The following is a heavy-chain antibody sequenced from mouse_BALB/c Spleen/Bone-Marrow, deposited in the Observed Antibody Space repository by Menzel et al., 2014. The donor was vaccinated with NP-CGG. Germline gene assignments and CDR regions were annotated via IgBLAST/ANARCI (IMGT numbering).Heavy chain of an antibody. Sequence: EVMLVESGGGLVKPGGSLKLSCAASGFTFSSYGMSWVRRTPEKRLEWVATISGGGSYTYYPDSVKGRFTISRDNAKNNLYLQMSSLRSEDTSLYYCARQYGSSYFDYWGQGTTLTVSS. CDR3: ARQYGSSYFDY. J-gene: IGHJ2*01. D-gene: IGHD1-1*01. CDR1: GFTFSSYG. V-gene: IGHV5-9-2*01. CDR2: ISGGGSYT.